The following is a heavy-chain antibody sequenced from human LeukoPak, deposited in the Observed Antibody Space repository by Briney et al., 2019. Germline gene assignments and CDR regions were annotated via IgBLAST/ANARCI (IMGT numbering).Heavy chain of an antibody. CDR1: GFTFSSYS. Sequence: PGGSLRLSCAASGFTFSSYSMNWVRQAPGKGLEWVSYISSSSSTIYYADSVKGRFTISRDNAKNSLYLQMNSLRAEDTAVYYCARIPFSPGSSGWYGDPIEKYYFDYWGQGTLVTVSS. D-gene: IGHD6-19*01. CDR3: ARIPFSPGSSGWYGDPIEKYYFDY. CDR2: ISSSSSTI. J-gene: IGHJ4*02. V-gene: IGHV3-48*01.